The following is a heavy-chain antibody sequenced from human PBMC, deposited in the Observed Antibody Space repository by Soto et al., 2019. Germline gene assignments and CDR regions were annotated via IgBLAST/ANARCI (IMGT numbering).Heavy chain of an antibody. J-gene: IGHJ4*02. CDR2: IFVTGGTI. CDR3: ARDKDWAFDY. D-gene: IGHD3-9*01. CDR1: GFTFSSYS. Sequence: PGGSLRLSCVASGFTFSSYSMVWVRQAPGKGLEWVSYIFVTGGTIYYADSGKGRFTVSRDNAKNSLFLLMSSLRAEDTAVYYCARDKDWAFDYWGQGTQVTVSS. V-gene: IGHV3-48*03.